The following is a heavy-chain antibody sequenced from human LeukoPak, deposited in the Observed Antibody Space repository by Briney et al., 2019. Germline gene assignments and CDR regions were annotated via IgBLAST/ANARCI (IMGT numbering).Heavy chain of an antibody. D-gene: IGHD6-19*01. J-gene: IGHJ5*01. CDR1: GGSISRYY. Sequence: PSETLSLTCTVSGGSISRYYWSWIRQPPGKGLEWIGYIYYSGSTNYNPSLKSRVTISVDTSKNQFSLKLTSVTAADTAVYYCARQVAVGFFDCWGQGTLVTVSS. CDR3: ARQVAVGFFDC. CDR2: IYYSGST. V-gene: IGHV4-59*08.